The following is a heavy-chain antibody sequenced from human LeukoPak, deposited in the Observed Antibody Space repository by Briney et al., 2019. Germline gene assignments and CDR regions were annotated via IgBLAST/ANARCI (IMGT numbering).Heavy chain of an antibody. J-gene: IGHJ5*02. Sequence: ASVKVSCKASGYTFTCYYMHWVRQAPGQGLEWMGWINPNSGGTNYAQKFQGRVTMTRDTSISTAYMELSRLRSDDTAVYYCARDRSSRPGGLWFDPWGQGTLVTVSS. CDR1: GYTFTCYY. CDR2: INPNSGGT. CDR3: ARDRSSRPGGLWFDP. D-gene: IGHD6-13*01. V-gene: IGHV1-2*02.